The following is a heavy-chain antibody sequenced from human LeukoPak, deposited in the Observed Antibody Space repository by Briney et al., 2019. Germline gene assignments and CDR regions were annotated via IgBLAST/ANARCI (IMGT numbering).Heavy chain of an antibody. D-gene: IGHD3-10*01. J-gene: IGHJ4*02. V-gene: IGHV3-11*01. CDR3: ARDGPYYYGSGSPFDY. CDR1: GFTFSDYY. Sequence: GGSLRLSCAASGFTFSDYYMSWIRQAPGKGLEWVSYISSSGSTIYNADSVKGRFTISRDNAKNSLYLQMNSLRAEDTAVYYCARDGPYYYGSGSPFDYWGQGTLVTVSS. CDR2: ISSSGSTI.